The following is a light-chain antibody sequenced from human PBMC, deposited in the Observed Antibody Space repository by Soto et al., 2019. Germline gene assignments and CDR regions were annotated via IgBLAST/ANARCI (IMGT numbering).Light chain of an antibody. Sequence: DIVMTHSPLSLPVTPGEPASISCSSSQSLVYSDGNTYLNWYQQRPGQAPRLVIYGASTRATGIPDRFSGGGSGTEFTLTISSLQSEDFAVYYCQQYNSWPPITFGQGTRLEIK. V-gene: IGKV2-30*01. CDR2: GAS. J-gene: IGKJ5*01. CDR3: QQYNSWPPIT. CDR1: QSLVYSDGNTY.